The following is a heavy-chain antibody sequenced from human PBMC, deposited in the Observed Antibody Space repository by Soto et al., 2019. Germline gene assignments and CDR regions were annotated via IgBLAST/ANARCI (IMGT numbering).Heavy chain of an antibody. J-gene: IGHJ5*02. V-gene: IGHV3-11*06. D-gene: IGHD1-26*01. Sequence: GGSLRLSCAASGFTFSDYYMSWIRQAPGKGLEWLSYVSSSTTYTNYADSMKGRFTISRDNAKNSLYLEMNSLRAEDTAVYFCARGGGTYSNWFDPWGQGTLVTVSS. CDR3: ARGGGTYSNWFDP. CDR2: VSSSTTYT. CDR1: GFTFSDYY.